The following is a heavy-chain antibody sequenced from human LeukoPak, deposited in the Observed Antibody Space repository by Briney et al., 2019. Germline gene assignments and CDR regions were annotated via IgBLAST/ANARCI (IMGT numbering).Heavy chain of an antibody. Sequence: GGSLRLSCAASGFIFSSYDISWVRQAPGQGLEWVSAISGSGGKTYYADSVKGRFTISRDNAKNSLYLQMNSLRAEDTAVYYCARVSGGRWLQSFDYWGQGTLVTVSS. J-gene: IGHJ4*02. CDR1: GFIFSSYD. CDR3: ARVSGGRWLQSFDY. CDR2: ISGSGGKT. D-gene: IGHD5-24*01. V-gene: IGHV3-23*01.